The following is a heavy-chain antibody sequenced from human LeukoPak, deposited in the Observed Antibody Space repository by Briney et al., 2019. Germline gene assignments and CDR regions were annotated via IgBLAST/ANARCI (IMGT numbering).Heavy chain of an antibody. J-gene: IGHJ4*02. D-gene: IGHD3-10*01. CDR1: GFPFSGYS. CDR3: ARLGRFIRVDYFDY. V-gene: IGHV3-48*01. CDR2: ISGSGSTI. Sequence: GGSLRLSCATSGFPFSGYSMTSVRQAPGKGLEWVAYISGSGSTIYYADSVKGRFTISRDNDKSSVSLQMNSLRGEDTAVYFCARLGRFIRVDYFDYWGQGILVTVAS.